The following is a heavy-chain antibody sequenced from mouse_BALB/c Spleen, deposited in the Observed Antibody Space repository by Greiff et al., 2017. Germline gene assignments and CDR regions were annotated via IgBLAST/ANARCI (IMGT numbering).Heavy chain of an antibody. J-gene: IGHJ4*01. Sequence: EVQLQQSGPELVKPGASVKISCKASGYTFTDYNMHWVKQSHGKSLEWIGYIYPYNGGTGYNQKFKSKATLTVDNSSSTAYMELRSLTSEDSAVYYCARPGRGYETYYAMDYWGQGTSVTVSS. V-gene: IGHV1S29*02. D-gene: IGHD2-14*01. CDR1: GYTFTDYN. CDR2: IYPYNGGT. CDR3: ARPGRGYETYYAMDY.